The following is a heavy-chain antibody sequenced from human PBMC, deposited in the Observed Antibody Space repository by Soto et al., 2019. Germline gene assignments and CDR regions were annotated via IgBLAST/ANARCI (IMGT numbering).Heavy chain of an antibody. D-gene: IGHD3-10*01. CDR3: ASNSGRYIFDLDY. CDR2: INPNSGGT. J-gene: IGHJ4*02. Sequence: ASVKVSCKASGYTFTGYYMHWVRQAPGQGLEWMGWINPNSGGTNYAQKFQGWVTMTRDTSISTAYMELSRLRSDDTAVYYCASNSGRYIFDLDYWGQGTLVTVSS. CDR1: GYTFTGYY. V-gene: IGHV1-2*04.